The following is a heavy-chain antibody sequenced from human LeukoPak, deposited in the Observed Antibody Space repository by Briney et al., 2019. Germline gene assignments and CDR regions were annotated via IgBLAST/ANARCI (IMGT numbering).Heavy chain of an antibody. CDR1: GYTFTCYY. CDR2: INPNSGGT. D-gene: IGHD3-3*01. CDR3: AGDPFWSGYYKGVGFDP. Sequence: ASVKVSCKASGYTFTCYYMHWVRQAPGQGLEWMGWINPNSGGTNYAQKFQGRVTMTRDTSISTAYMELSRLRSDDTAVYYCAGDPFWSGYYKGVGFDPWGQGTLVTVSS. J-gene: IGHJ5*02. V-gene: IGHV1-2*02.